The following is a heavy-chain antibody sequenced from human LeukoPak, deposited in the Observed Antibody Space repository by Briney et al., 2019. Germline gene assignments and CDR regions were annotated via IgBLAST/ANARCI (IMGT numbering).Heavy chain of an antibody. D-gene: IGHD3-10*01. V-gene: IGHV4-59*01. J-gene: IGHJ4*02. CDR2: IYYSGST. CDR1: GGSISSYY. Sequence: SETLSLTCTVSGGSISSYYWSWIRQPPGKGLEWIGYIYYSGSTNYNPSLKSRVTISVDTSKNQFSLKLSSVTAADTAVYYCTYGSGSYFFDYWGQGTLVTVSS. CDR3: TYGSGSYFFDY.